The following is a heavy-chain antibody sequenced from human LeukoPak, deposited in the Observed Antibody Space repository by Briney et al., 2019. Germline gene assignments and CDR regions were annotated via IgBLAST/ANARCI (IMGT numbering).Heavy chain of an antibody. V-gene: IGHV3-23*01. CDR2: ISGTGGTT. Sequence: GGSLRLSCAASGFTFSDYAMNWVRQAPGKGLEWVSIISGTGGTTYYADSVKGRFTISRDNSKSALYLLVNSLRAEDTAIYYCATSWRRDGYNYHYFDFWGQGTLVTVSS. J-gene: IGHJ4*02. D-gene: IGHD5-24*01. CDR3: ATSWRRDGYNYHYFDF. CDR1: GFTFSDYA.